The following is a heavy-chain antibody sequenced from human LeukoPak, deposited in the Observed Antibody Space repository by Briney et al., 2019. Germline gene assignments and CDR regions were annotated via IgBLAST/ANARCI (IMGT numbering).Heavy chain of an antibody. CDR3: AKDRWLRFMFHTYGMDV. CDR1: GFTFSSYG. D-gene: IGHD5-12*01. J-gene: IGHJ6*02. V-gene: IGHV3-30*18. Sequence: KPGGSLRLSCAASGFTFSSYGMHWVRQAPGKGLEWVAVISYDGSNKYYADSVKGRFTISRDNSKNTLYLQMNSPRAEDTAVYCCAKDRWLRFMFHTYGMDVWGQGTTVTVSS. CDR2: ISYDGSNK.